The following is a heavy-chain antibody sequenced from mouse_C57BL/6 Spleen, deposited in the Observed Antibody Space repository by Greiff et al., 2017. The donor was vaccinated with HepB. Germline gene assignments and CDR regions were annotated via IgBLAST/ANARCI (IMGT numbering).Heavy chain of an antibody. CDR2: ISSGSSTI. CDR3: ARAGYPYYFDY. J-gene: IGHJ2*01. CDR1: GFTFSDYG. Sequence: EVKLVESGGGLVKPGGSLKLSCAASGFTFSDYGMHWVRQAPEKGLEWVAYISSGSSTIYYADTVTGRFTISRDNAKKTLFLQMTRLRSEDTAMYYCARAGYPYYFDYWGQGTTLTVSS. V-gene: IGHV5-17*01.